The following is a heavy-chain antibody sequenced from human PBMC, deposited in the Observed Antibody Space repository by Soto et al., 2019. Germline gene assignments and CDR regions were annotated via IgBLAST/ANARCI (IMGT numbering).Heavy chain of an antibody. CDR2: IFSSGGS. Sequence: PSETLSLTCTVSGVTIGSYCWSWIRQPPGKGLEWIGHIFSSGGSNYNPSPKRRVTISVKTYTNHISLQQSTMTAADTAVYYCGRTTQGHSSSALIYWGQGAPVTVSS. CDR3: GRTTQGHSSSALIY. CDR1: GVTIGSYC. V-gene: IGHV4-59*01. D-gene: IGHD6-6*01. J-gene: IGHJ4*02.